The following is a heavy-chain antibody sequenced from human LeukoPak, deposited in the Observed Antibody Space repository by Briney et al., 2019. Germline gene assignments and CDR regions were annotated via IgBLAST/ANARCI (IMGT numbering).Heavy chain of an antibody. CDR2: ISGGGGST. D-gene: IGHD3-22*01. V-gene: IGHV3-23*01. J-gene: IGHJ6*02. CDR1: GFTFSSYA. Sequence: PGGSLRLSCAAPGFTFSSYAMNWVRQAPGKGLEWVSGISGGGGSTYYADSVKGRSTISRDNSKNTLYLQTNSLRAEDTAVYYCAKVHYYDSSGYYYYYYGMDVWGQGTTVTVSS. CDR3: AKVHYYDSSGYYYYYYGMDV.